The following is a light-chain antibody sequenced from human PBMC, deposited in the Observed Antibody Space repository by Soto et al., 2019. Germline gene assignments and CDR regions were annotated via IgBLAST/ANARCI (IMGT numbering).Light chain of an antibody. CDR2: AAS. J-gene: IGKJ2*02. Sequence: AIRMTQSPSSLSASIGDRVTITCRASHVVSNYLAWYQQKPGKAPKALICAASFLQSGVPSRFSGSGSGTDFSLTITFLQSEDFATYDCQHYYSDACTFGQGTTLQMK. V-gene: IGKV1-8*01. CDR3: QHYYSDACT. CDR1: HVVSNY.